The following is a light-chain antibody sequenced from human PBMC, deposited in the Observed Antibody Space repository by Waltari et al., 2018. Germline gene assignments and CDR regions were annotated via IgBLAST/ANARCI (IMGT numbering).Light chain of an antibody. CDR1: SRARNSNS. J-gene: IGLJ2*01. CDR2: GVT. CDR3: SLSGGINNFVV. Sequence: QSALTQPPSASGSPGQSVTISCTRASRARNSNSASWYQQHPGKAPKIIIYGVTKRPSGVPDRFSGSKSGNTASLTVSGLQVEDEAHYYCSLSGGINNFVVFGGGTKLTVL. V-gene: IGLV2-8*01.